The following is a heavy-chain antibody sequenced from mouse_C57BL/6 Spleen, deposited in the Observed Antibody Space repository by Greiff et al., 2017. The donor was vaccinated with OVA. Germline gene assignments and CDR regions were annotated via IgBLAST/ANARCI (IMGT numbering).Heavy chain of an antibody. J-gene: IGHJ4*01. Sequence: EVMLVESGGGLVKPGGSLKLSCAASGFTFSDYGMHWVRQAPEKGLEWVAYISSGSSTIYYADTVKGRFTISRDNAKNTLFLQMTRLRSEDTAMYYCAKTTMCYWGQRASVTVSS. V-gene: IGHV5-17*01. D-gene: IGHD1-3*01. CDR1: GFTFSDYG. CDR2: ISSGSSTI. CDR3: AKTTMCY.